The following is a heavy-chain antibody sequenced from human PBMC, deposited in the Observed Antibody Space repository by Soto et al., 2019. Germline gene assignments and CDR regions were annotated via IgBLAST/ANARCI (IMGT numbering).Heavy chain of an antibody. V-gene: IGHV3-21*06. J-gene: IGHJ4*02. CDR1: VFTFTMYS. CDR2: ISRTTNYI. CDR3: ARESEDLTSNFDY. Sequence: WGSLGVGCATSVFTFTMYSMNWVRQAPGKGLEWVSSISRTTNYIYYGDSMNGRFTISRDNAKNSLYLEMNSLRAEDTAVYYCARESEDLTSNFDYWGQGTMVTVSS.